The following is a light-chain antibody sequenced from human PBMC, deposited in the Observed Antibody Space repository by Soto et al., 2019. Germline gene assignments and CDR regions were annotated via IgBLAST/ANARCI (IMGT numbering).Light chain of an antibody. Sequence: EIVMTQSPATLSVSPGERATLSCRASQSVVSSLAWYQQIPGQAPRLLIYSASTRATGIPARFSGSGSGTDFTLTISSLEPEDFALYYCQQRNTWPPITFGQGTRLEIK. CDR2: SAS. J-gene: IGKJ5*01. CDR3: QQRNTWPPIT. V-gene: IGKV3-15*01. CDR1: QSVVSS.